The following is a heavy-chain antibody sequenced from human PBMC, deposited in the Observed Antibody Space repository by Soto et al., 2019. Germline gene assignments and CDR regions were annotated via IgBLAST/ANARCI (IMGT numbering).Heavy chain of an antibody. J-gene: IGHJ3*02. CDR2: INHSGST. Sequence: QVQLQQWGAGLLKPSETLSLTCAVYGGSFSGYYWSWIRQPPGKGLEWIGEINHSGSTNYNPSLKSRVTISVDTSKNQFSLKLSSVTAADTAVYYCARPVSAGPMGAFDIWGQGTMVTVSS. CDR3: ARPVSAGPMGAFDI. V-gene: IGHV4-34*01. CDR1: GGSFSGYY. D-gene: IGHD6-13*01.